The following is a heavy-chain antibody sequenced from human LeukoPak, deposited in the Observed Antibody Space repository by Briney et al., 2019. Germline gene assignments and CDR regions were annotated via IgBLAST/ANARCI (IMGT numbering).Heavy chain of an antibody. CDR1: GGSLNTYY. Sequence: SETLSLTCSVSGGSLNTYYWSWIRQPAGKGLEWIGRIHISGNTNYNPSLQSRVTMSVDTSKNQFSLKVSSVTAADTAVYYCARERRLLRGDAFDVWGQGTRVTVSS. CDR2: IHISGNT. CDR3: ARERRLLRGDAFDV. D-gene: IGHD4-23*01. V-gene: IGHV4-4*07. J-gene: IGHJ3*01.